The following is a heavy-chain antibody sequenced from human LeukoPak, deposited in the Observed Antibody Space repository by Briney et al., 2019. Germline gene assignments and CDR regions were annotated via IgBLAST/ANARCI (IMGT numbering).Heavy chain of an antibody. CDR3: ARWGSGWSYDY. CDR2: IDPSDSYT. Sequence: GESLKISCKTSGYSFTSYWITWVRQMPGKGLEWMGRIDPSDSYTDYSPPFQGHVTISADKSISTAYLQWSSLKASDNAIYYCARWGSGWSYDYWGQGTLVTVSS. D-gene: IGHD6-19*01. V-gene: IGHV5-10-1*01. J-gene: IGHJ4*02. CDR1: GYSFTSYW.